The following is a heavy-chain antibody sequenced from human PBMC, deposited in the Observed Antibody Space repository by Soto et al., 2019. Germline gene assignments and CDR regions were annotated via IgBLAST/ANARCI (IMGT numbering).Heavy chain of an antibody. D-gene: IGHD4-17*01. V-gene: IGHV3-23*01. J-gene: IGHJ5*01. CDR2: TSTNGDTA. CDR3: AKDLSRWPHYAFDS. Sequence: PGGSLRLSCAASGYTFSHYWMHWVRQAPGKGLEWVSGTSTNGDTANYADSVKGRFTISRDNSKNALYMQMNGLRPEDTAVYYCAKDLSRWPHYAFDSWGQGTLVTVSS. CDR1: GYTFSHYW.